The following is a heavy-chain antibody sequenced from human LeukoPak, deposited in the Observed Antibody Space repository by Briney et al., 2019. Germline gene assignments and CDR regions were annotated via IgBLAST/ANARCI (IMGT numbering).Heavy chain of an antibody. CDR1: GGSISSGSYY. V-gene: IGHV4-61*01. D-gene: IGHD3-22*01. CDR2: IYYSGST. Sequence: SQTLSLTCTVSGGSISSGSYYWSWIRQPPEKGLEWIGYIYYSGSTNYNPSLKSRVTISVDTSKNQFSLKLSSVTAADTAVYYCARDHYYDSSGYTFRHWGQGTLVTVSS. J-gene: IGHJ1*01. CDR3: ARDHYYDSSGYTFRH.